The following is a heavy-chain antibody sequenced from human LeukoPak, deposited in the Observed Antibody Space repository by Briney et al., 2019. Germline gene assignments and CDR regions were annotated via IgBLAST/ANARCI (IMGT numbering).Heavy chain of an antibody. J-gene: IGHJ4*02. D-gene: IGHD2-15*01. CDR2: IIPIFGTA. CDR1: GGTFSSYA. V-gene: IGHV1-69*13. Sequence: ASVKVSCKASGGTFSSYAISWVRHAPGQGLEWMGGIIPIFGTANYAQKFQGRVTITADESTSTAYMELSSLRSEDTAVYYCARDRRPYCSGGSCYETHWGQGTLVTVSS. CDR3: ARDRRPYCSGGSCYETH.